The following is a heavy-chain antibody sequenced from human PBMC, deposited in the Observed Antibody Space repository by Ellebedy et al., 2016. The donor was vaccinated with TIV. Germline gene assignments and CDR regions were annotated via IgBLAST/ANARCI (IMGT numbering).Heavy chain of an antibody. CDR2: INHSGST. CDR1: GGSFSGYY. D-gene: IGHD6-25*01. CDR3: ARLRRHYGMDV. Sequence: SETLSLTXAVYGGSFSGYYWSWIRQPPGKGLEWIGEINHSGSTNYNPSLKSRVTISVDTSKNQFSLKLSSVTAADTAVYYCARLRRHYGMDVWGQGTTVTVSS. V-gene: IGHV4-34*01. J-gene: IGHJ6*02.